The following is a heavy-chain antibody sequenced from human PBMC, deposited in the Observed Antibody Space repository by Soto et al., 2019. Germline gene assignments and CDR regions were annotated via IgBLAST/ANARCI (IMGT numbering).Heavy chain of an antibody. CDR1: GFTFSSYA. CDR3: ARDQAAGGTISRYFQD. D-gene: IGHD6-13*01. J-gene: IGHJ1*01. CDR2: ISGGGSTT. V-gene: IGHV3-23*01. Sequence: EVQLLESGGGLVQPEGSLRLSCEASGFTFSSYAMSWVRQAPGKGLEWVSGISGGGSTTYYADSVKGRCTISRDNSKNTLYLQVNSLRAEDTAVYYCARDQAAGGTISRYFQDWGQGTLVTVSS.